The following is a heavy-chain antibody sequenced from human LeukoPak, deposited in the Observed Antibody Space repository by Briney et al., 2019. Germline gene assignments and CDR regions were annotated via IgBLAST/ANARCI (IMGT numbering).Heavy chain of an antibody. Sequence: SETLSLTCTVSGGSISSYYWSWIRQPPGKGLEWIGYIYYSGSTNYNPSLKSRVTISVDTSKNQFSLKLSSVTAADTAVYYCATSVEMGAFDIWGQGTMVTVSS. CDR1: GGSISSYY. V-gene: IGHV4-59*01. J-gene: IGHJ3*02. D-gene: IGHD5-24*01. CDR3: ATSVEMGAFDI. CDR2: IYYSGST.